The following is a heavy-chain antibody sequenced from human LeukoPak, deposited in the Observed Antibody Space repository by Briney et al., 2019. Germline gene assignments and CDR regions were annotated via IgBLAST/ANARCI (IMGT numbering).Heavy chain of an antibody. CDR3: ARVLGHCGTITCRRGGELGH. J-gene: IGHJ4*02. CDR1: GFTFSTYT. Sequence: PGGSLRLSCAASGFTFSTYTMHWVRQAPGKGLEYVSGINSNGGSTYYASSVKGRFTISRDNSKNTLYLQMGSLRTEDMAVYYCARVLGHCGTITCRRGGELGHWGQGTLVTVSS. CDR2: INSNGGST. D-gene: IGHD2-2*01. V-gene: IGHV3-64*01.